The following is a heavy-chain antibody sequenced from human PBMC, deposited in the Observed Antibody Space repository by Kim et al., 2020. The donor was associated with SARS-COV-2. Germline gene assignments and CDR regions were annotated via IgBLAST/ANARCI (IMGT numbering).Heavy chain of an antibody. CDR1: GFTFSSYG. CDR3: AKDRGYDFWSGYGIPTRYYYGMDV. D-gene: IGHD3-3*01. V-gene: IGHV3-30*18. Sequence: GGSLRLSCAASGFTFSSYGMHWVRQAPGKGLEWVAVISYDGSNKYYADSVKGRFTISRDNSKNTLYLQMNSLRAEDTAVYYCAKDRGYDFWSGYGIPTRYYYGMDVWGQGTTVTVSS. J-gene: IGHJ6*02. CDR2: ISYDGSNK.